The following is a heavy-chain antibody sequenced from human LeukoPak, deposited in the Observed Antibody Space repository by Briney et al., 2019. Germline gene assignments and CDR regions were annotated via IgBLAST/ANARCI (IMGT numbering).Heavy chain of an antibody. J-gene: IGHJ4*02. Sequence: SQTLSLTCTVSGGSISSGDYYWSWIRQPPGKGLEWIGYIYYSGSTYYNPSLKSRVTISVDTSKNQFSLKLSSVTAADTAVYYCARHNCSGATCCPTYYFDYWGQGTLVTVSS. CDR3: ARHNCSGATCCPTYYFDY. CDR1: GGSISSGDYY. D-gene: IGHD2-15*01. CDR2: IYYSGST. V-gene: IGHV4-30-4*01.